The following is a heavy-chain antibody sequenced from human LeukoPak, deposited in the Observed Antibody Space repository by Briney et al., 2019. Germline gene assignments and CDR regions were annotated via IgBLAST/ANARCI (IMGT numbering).Heavy chain of an antibody. Sequence: GASVKVSCKASGYTFKTYGISWVRQAPGQGLEWMGWISAYTGNTNYAQKLQGRVTMTTDTSTSTAYMELRSLRSDDTAVYYCARARIVAADTEGDYWGQGILVTVSS. V-gene: IGHV1-18*01. CDR1: GYTFKTYG. CDR3: ARARIVAADTEGDY. D-gene: IGHD6-13*01. CDR2: ISAYTGNT. J-gene: IGHJ4*02.